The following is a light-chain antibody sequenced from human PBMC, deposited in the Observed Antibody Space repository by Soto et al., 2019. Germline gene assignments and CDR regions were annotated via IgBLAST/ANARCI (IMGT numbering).Light chain of an antibody. CDR1: QVISTY. V-gene: IGKV1-39*01. Sequence: DIQMTQSPSSLPASIGDKVTITCRASQVISTYLNWYQQKPGKAPKLLIYAAYSLENWVPSRFSGSGSGTDFTITISSLQPEDCATFYCQQSYKNPLTFGQSTKLEI. J-gene: IGKJ2*01. CDR2: AAY. CDR3: QQSYKNPLT.